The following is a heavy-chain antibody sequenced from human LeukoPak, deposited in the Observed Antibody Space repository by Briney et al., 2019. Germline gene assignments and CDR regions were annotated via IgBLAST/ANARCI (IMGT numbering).Heavy chain of an antibody. Sequence: SETLSLTCSVSGASISGGTYYWGWIRQPPGKGLEWIGSIYYTGSTYDNPSLKRRVTISVDTSKNQFSLKLSSVTAAGTAVYYCARRGGSGRAFDYWGQGTLVTVSS. CDR3: ARRGGSGRAFDY. CDR2: IYYTGST. D-gene: IGHD1-26*01. CDR1: GASISGGTYY. J-gene: IGHJ4*02. V-gene: IGHV4-39*01.